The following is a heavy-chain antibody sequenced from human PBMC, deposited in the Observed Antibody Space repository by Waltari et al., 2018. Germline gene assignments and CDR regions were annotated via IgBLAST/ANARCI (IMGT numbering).Heavy chain of an antibody. Sequence: QVQLVQSGAEVKKPGSSVKVSCKASGGTFSSYAISWVRQAPGQGLEWMGGIIPIFGTANYAQKLQGRVTMTTDTSTSTAYMELRSLRSDDTAVYYCARDLREVAAAGRSDYWGQGTLVTVSS. CDR1: GGTFSSYA. J-gene: IGHJ4*02. V-gene: IGHV1-69*05. CDR2: IIPIFGTA. D-gene: IGHD6-13*01. CDR3: ARDLREVAAAGRSDY.